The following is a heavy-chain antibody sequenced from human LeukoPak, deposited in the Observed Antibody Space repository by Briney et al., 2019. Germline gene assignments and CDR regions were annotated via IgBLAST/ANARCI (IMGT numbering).Heavy chain of an antibody. CDR2: ISGSGGST. Sequence: GGTLRLSFGASGFPLYRYGLSWVRPAPGKGLEGVSAISGSGGSTYYADSVKGRFTISRDNSKNTLYLQMNSLRAEDTAVYYCAKRGSGSYPFDYWGQGTLVTVSS. D-gene: IGHD3-10*01. J-gene: IGHJ4*02. V-gene: IGHV3-23*01. CDR1: GFPLYRYG. CDR3: AKRGSGSYPFDY.